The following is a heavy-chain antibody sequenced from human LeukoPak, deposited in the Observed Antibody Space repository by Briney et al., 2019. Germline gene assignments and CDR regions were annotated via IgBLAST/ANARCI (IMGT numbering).Heavy chain of an antibody. Sequence: GGSLRLSCAASGFTFSSYAMHWVRQAPGKGLEWVAVISYDGSNKYYADSVKGRFTISRDNAKNSLYLQMNSLRAEDTAVYYCARDRSYHLFDYWGQGTLVTVSS. CDR2: ISYDGSNK. D-gene: IGHD1-26*01. J-gene: IGHJ4*02. V-gene: IGHV3-30-3*01. CDR3: ARDRSYHLFDY. CDR1: GFTFSSYA.